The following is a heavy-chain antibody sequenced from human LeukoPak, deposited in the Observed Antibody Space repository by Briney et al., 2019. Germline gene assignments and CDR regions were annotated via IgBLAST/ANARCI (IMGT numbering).Heavy chain of an antibody. V-gene: IGHV3-48*03. CDR2: ISNSGNTI. J-gene: IGHJ4*02. D-gene: IGHD1-14*01. CDR1: GFTFSSYE. CDR3: ARVFSNPTGIDY. Sequence: PGGSLRLSCAASGFTFSSYEMNWVRQAPGKGLEWVSYISNSGNTIFYADSVKGRFTISRDNGKNSLYLQMNSLRAEDTAVYYCARVFSNPTGIDYWGQGTLVTVSS.